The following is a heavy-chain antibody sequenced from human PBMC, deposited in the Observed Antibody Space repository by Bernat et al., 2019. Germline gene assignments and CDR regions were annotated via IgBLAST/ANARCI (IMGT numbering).Heavy chain of an antibody. CDR3: ARVPTYYYDSRGSSFPHYGMDV. J-gene: IGHJ6*02. CDR2: INAGNGNT. CDR1: GYTFTSYA. Sequence: QVQLVQSGAEEKKPGASVKVSCKASGYTFTSYAMHWVRQAPGQRLEWMGWINAGNGNTKYSQKFQGRVTITRDTSASTAYMELSSLRSEDTAVYYCARVPTYYYDSRGSSFPHYGMDVWGQGTTVTVSS. D-gene: IGHD3-22*01. V-gene: IGHV1-3*05.